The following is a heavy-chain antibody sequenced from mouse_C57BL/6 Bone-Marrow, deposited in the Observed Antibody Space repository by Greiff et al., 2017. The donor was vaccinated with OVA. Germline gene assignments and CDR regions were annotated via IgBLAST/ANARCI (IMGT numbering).Heavy chain of an antibody. CDR1: GYTFTDYE. Sequence: QVQLQQSGAELVRPGASVTLSCKASGYTFTDYEMHWVKQTPVHGLEWIGAIDPETGGTAYNQKFKGKAILTADKSSSTAYMELRSLTSEDSAVYYCTRRGTTVPYWYFDVWGTGTTVTVSS. CDR2: IDPETGGT. D-gene: IGHD1-1*01. J-gene: IGHJ1*03. V-gene: IGHV1-15*01. CDR3: TRRGTTVPYWYFDV.